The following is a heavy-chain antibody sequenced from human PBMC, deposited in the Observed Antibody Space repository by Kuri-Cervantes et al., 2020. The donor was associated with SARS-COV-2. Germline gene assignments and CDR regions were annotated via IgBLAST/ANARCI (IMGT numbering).Heavy chain of an antibody. J-gene: IGHJ3*02. CDR3: ARDRLGVLGIDAFDI. D-gene: IGHD6-13*01. CDR2: ISYDGSNK. CDR1: GFTFSSYA. Sequence: GGSLRLSCAASGFTFSSYAMHWVRQAPGKGLEWVAVISYDGSNKYYADSVKGRFTISRDNSKNTLYLQMNSLRAEDTAVYYCARDRLGVLGIDAFDIWGQGTMVTVSS. V-gene: IGHV3-30-3*01.